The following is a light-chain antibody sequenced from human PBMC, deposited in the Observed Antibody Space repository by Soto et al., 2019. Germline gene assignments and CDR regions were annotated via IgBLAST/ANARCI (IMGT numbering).Light chain of an antibody. CDR2: EAS. V-gene: IGLV2-23*01. CDR1: NSDVGSYNL. Sequence: QSALTQPASVSGSPGQSITISCTGTNSDVGSYNLVSWYQQHPGKAPKLMIYEASKRPSGVSNRFSGSKSGNTASLTISGLQAEDEADYYCCSYAGSPYVFGTGTKLTVL. J-gene: IGLJ1*01. CDR3: CSYAGSPYV.